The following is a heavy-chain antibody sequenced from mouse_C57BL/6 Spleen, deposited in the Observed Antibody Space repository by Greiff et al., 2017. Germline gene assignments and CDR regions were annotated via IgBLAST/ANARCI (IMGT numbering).Heavy chain of an antibody. CDR1: GFNIKDDY. V-gene: IGHV14-4*01. D-gene: IGHD1-1*01. J-gene: IGHJ2*01. CDR3: TTWGYYGSSHNYFDY. Sequence: EVQLQQSGAELVRPGASVKLSCTASGFNIKDDYMHWVKQRPEQGLEWIGWIDPENGDTEYASKFQGKATITADTSSNTAYLQLSSLTSEDTAVYCCTTWGYYGSSHNYFDYWGQGTTLTVSS. CDR2: IDPENGDT.